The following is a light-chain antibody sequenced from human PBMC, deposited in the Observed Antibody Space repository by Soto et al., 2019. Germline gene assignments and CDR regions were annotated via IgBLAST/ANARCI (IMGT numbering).Light chain of an antibody. Sequence: QLVLTQPASVSGSPGQSITISCTGTSSDVGGYNHVSWYQQHPGKAPKVMIYDVNNRPSGASNRFSGSKSGNTASLTISGLQADDEADYYCSSYTSTGTHVFGTGTKVTVL. CDR3: SSYTSTGTHV. CDR1: SSDVGGYNH. J-gene: IGLJ1*01. CDR2: DVN. V-gene: IGLV2-14*03.